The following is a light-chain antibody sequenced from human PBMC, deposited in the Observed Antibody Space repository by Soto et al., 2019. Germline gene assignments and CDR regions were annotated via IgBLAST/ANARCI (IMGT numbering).Light chain of an antibody. CDR3: QHYNSYSEA. CDR2: KAS. Sequence: DIQMTQSPSTLSGSVGDRVTITCRASQTISSWLAWYQQKPGKAPKLLIYKASTLKSGVPSRFSGNGSGTVFTLTISSLQRDDFATYYCQHYNSYSEAFGQGTKVELK. J-gene: IGKJ1*01. V-gene: IGKV1-5*03. CDR1: QTISSW.